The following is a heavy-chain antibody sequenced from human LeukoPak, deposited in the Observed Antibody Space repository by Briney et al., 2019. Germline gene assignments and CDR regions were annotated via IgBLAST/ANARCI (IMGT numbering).Heavy chain of an antibody. CDR1: GFTFGSYS. CDR3: AKAEDNSGWALYYYYYALDV. D-gene: IGHD6-19*01. CDR2: ISSGSSIM. V-gene: IGHV3-48*01. Sequence: GGSLRLSCVASGFTFGSYSMNWVRQAPGKGLEWVSYISSGSSIMYYADSAKGRFAISRDNFKNTLYLHMNSLRAEDTAVYYCAKAEDNSGWALYYYYYALDVWGQGTTVTVSS. J-gene: IGHJ6*02.